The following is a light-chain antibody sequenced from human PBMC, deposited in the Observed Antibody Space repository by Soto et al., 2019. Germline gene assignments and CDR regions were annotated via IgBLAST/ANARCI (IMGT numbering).Light chain of an antibody. CDR1: SSDVGSYDR. V-gene: IGLV2-18*02. CDR3: SSHTYSNTVI. Sequence: QSVLTQPPSVSGSPGQSVTISCTGTSSDVGSYDRVSWYQQPPGTAPKLMISEVSNRPSGVPDRFSGSKSGSTASLTISGLQAEDEADYYCSSHTYSNTVIFGGGTQLTVL. CDR2: EVS. J-gene: IGLJ2*01.